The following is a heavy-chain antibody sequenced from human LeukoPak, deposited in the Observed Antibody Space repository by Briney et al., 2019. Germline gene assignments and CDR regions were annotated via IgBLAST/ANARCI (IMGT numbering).Heavy chain of an antibody. D-gene: IGHD3-10*02. Sequence: GGSLRLSCAASGFPFSSNWMTWVRQAPGKGLEWVSYISSSGSTIYYADSVKGRFTISRDNAKNSLYLQMNSLRAEDTAVYYCAELGITMIGGVWGKGTTVTISS. CDR2: ISSSGSTI. CDR3: AELGITMIGGV. J-gene: IGHJ6*04. CDR1: GFPFSSNW. V-gene: IGHV3-48*03.